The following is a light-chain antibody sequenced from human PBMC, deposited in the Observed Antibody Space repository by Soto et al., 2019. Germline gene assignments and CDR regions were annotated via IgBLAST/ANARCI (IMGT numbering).Light chain of an antibody. V-gene: IGKV3-15*01. CDR1: QSVTSN. CDR2: GAS. CDR3: QQYNNWPPLT. Sequence: EIVLTQYPATLSVSPGKRATLSCRASQSVTSNLAWYQQKPGQAPRLLIYGASTRATGIPARFSGIGSGTEFTLTISSLQSEDFAVYYCQQYNNWPPLTFGGGTKVEIK. J-gene: IGKJ4*01.